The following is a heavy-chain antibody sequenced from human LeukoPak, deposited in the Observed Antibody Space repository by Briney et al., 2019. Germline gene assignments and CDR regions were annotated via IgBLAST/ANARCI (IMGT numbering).Heavy chain of an antibody. J-gene: IGHJ4*02. D-gene: IGHD5-24*01. Sequence: PSETLSLTCAVYGGSFSGYYWSWIRQPPGKGLEWIGEINHSGSTNYNPSLKSRVTISVDTSKNQFSPKLSSVTAADTAVYYCARGYPSELQLGGYFDYWGQGTLVTVSS. CDR2: INHSGST. CDR1: GGSFSGYY. V-gene: IGHV4-34*01. CDR3: ARGYPSELQLGGYFDY.